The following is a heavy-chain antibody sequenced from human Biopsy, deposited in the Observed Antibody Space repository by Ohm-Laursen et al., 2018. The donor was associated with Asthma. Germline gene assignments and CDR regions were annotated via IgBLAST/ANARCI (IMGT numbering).Heavy chain of an antibody. D-gene: IGHD4-23*01. V-gene: IGHV3-30*03. J-gene: IGHJ3*02. CDR2: ISYDGGNK. CDR1: GFTFSIYD. Sequence: SLRLSCSASGFTFSIYDIHWVRQAPGKGLEWVAVISYDGGNKFYGDSVKGRFTLSRDNSRNTLYLQMNSLRVEDTAIYYCARTHERWTSTQDDALDIWGQGTMVIVSS. CDR3: ARTHERWTSTQDDALDI.